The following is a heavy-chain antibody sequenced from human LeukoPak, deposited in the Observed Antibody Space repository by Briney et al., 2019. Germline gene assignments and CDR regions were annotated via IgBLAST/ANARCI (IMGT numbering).Heavy chain of an antibody. D-gene: IGHD6-13*01. CDR1: GFTFSSYT. CDR2: ISPNGGST. Sequence: AGGSLRLSCSASGFTFSSYTMHWVRQAPGKGLEYVSAISPNGGSTYYGDSVKGRFAISRDDSKKTLYLQMSSLRAEDTAVYYCVKTIAVAGNFDYWGQGTLVTVS. J-gene: IGHJ4*02. V-gene: IGHV3-64D*09. CDR3: VKTIAVAGNFDY.